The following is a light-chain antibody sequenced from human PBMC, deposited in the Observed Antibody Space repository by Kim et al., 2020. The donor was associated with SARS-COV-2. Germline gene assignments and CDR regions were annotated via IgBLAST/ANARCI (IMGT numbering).Light chain of an antibody. Sequence: SVSPGERVTLSCRASESISTDLAWYQHKPGQSPRLLIRDASTRVTGIPGTFSASGSGTEFTLTISSLQSEDSAVYYCQHYSNWPLTFGGGTKLEIK. CDR2: DAS. J-gene: IGKJ4*01. CDR1: ESISTD. V-gene: IGKV3-15*01. CDR3: QHYSNWPLT.